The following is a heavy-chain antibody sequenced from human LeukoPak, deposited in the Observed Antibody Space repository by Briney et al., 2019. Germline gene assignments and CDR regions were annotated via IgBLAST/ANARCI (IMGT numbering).Heavy chain of an antibody. Sequence: SQTLSLTCAISGDSVSSNTAAWNWIRQSPSRGLEWLGRTYYRSKWYNDYELSVKSRITINPDTSKNQVSLQLNSVTPEDTAVYYCARQYSSGWSYYYGLGVWGQGSTVTVSS. CDR2: TYYRSKWYN. CDR3: ARQYSSGWSYYYGLGV. CDR1: GDSVSSNTAA. V-gene: IGHV6-1*01. J-gene: IGHJ6*02. D-gene: IGHD6-19*01.